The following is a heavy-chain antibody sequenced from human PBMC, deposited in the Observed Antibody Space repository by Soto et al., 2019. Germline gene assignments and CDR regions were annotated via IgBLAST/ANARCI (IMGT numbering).Heavy chain of an antibody. V-gene: IGHV4-39*01. Sequence: KTSETLSLTCTVSCGSIISSSYYWGWIRQPPGKGLEWIGSIYYSGSTYYNPSLKSRVTISVDTSKNQFSLKLSSVTAADTAVYYCARQRYSSSWYLHYYYGMDVWGQGTTVTVSS. CDR3: ARQRYSSSWYLHYYYGMDV. CDR1: CGSIISSSYY. J-gene: IGHJ6*02. D-gene: IGHD6-13*01. CDR2: IYYSGST.